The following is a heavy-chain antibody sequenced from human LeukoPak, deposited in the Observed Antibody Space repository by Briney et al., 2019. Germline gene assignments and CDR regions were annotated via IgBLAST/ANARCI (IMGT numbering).Heavy chain of an antibody. CDR3: ARGRIGPDY. V-gene: IGHV3-23*01. J-gene: IGHJ4*02. CDR2: ISGSGGST. D-gene: IGHD3/OR15-3a*01. Sequence: GGSLRLSCAASGFTFRSYGMHWVRQAPGKGLEWVSGISGSGGSTYYADSVKGRFTISRDNSKNTLYLQMNSLRAEDTAVYYCARGRIGPDYWGQGTLLTVSS. CDR1: GFTFRSYG.